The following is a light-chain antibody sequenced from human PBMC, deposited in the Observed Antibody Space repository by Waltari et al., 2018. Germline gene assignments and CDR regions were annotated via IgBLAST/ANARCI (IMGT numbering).Light chain of an antibody. V-gene: IGKV2-28*01. J-gene: IGKJ2*01. CDR3: MQALQTPYT. CDR1: QSLLHSNGYNY. CDR2: LGS. Sequence: DIGMTQSPRSLPVTPGEPASIACRSSQSLLHSNGYNYWDWYLQKPGQAPQLLIYLGSNRASGVPDRFSGSGSGTDFTLKISRVEAEDVGVYYCMQALQTPYTFGQGTKLEIK.